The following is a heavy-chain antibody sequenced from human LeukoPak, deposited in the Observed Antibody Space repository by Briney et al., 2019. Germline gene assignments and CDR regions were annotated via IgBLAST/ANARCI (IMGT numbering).Heavy chain of an antibody. D-gene: IGHD6-19*01. CDR3: ARSYSSGYGSSYYGMDV. CDR1: GFTFSTYA. CDR2: ISYDGNNE. J-gene: IGHJ6*02. Sequence: QPGGSLRLSCAASGFTFSTYAMHWVRQSPGKGLEWVAVISYDGNNEYYADSVKGRFTISRDISKNTLYLQMNSLRAEDTAVYYCARSYSSGYGSSYYGMDVWGQGTTVTVSS. V-gene: IGHV3-30-3*01.